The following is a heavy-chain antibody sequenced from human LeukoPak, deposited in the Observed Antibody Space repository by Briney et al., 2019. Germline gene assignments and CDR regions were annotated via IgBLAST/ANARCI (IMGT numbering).Heavy chain of an antibody. CDR3: AREYVAGRYNWFDP. Sequence: SETLSLTCAVYGGSFSGYYWSWIRQRPGKWLEWIGEINHSGSTNYNPSLKSRVTISVDTSKNQFSLRLSSVTAADTAVYYCAREYVAGRYNWFDPWGQGTLVTVSS. V-gene: IGHV4-34*01. D-gene: IGHD6-19*01. CDR2: INHSGST. CDR1: GGSFSGYY. J-gene: IGHJ5*02.